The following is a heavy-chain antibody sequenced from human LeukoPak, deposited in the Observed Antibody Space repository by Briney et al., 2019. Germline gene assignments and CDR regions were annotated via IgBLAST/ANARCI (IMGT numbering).Heavy chain of an antibody. CDR1: GYTFTGYY. CDR2: INPNSGGT. V-gene: IGHV1-2*02. Sequence: GASVKVSCKASGYTFTGYYMHWVRQPPGQGLEWMGWINPNSGGTNYAQKLQGRVTMTTDKSTSTAYMELSRLRSEDTAVYYCARAHYYDSSGYYSNFDYWGQGTLVTVSS. CDR3: ARAHYYDSSGYYSNFDY. D-gene: IGHD3-22*01. J-gene: IGHJ4*02.